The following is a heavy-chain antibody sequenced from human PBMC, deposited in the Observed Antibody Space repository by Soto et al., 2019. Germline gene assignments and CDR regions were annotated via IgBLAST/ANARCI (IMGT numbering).Heavy chain of an antibody. Sequence: QLQLQESGPGLVKPSETLSLTCTVSGGSISSSSYYWGWIRQPPGKGLEWIGRLYSSGSTYYNPSPTSRVTISLETSKNQFSLKLSSVTAAYTAVYYCARDAVAGSYFDYWGQGTLVSVSS. CDR2: LYSSGST. CDR1: GGSISSSSYY. V-gene: IGHV4-39*02. CDR3: ARDAVAGSYFDY. J-gene: IGHJ4*02. D-gene: IGHD6-19*01.